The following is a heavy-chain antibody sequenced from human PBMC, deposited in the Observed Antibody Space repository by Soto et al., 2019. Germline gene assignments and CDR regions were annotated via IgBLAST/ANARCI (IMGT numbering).Heavy chain of an antibody. Sequence: ASVKVSCKASGYTFTSYGISWVRQAPGQGLEWMGWISAYNGNTNYAQKLQGRVTMTTDTSTSTAYMELRSLRSDDTAVYYCARDTPQYSSSSFLFSWGQGTLVTVSS. V-gene: IGHV1-18*01. CDR2: ISAYNGNT. CDR1: GYTFTSYG. CDR3: ARDTPQYSSSSFLFS. D-gene: IGHD6-6*01. J-gene: IGHJ5*02.